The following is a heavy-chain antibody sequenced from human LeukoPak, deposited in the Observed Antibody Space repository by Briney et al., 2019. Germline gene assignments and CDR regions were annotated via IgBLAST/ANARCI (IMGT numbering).Heavy chain of an antibody. CDR2: INPNSGGT. J-gene: IGHJ5*02. Sequence: ASVKVSCKASGYTFTGYCMHWVRQAPGQGLEWMGWINPNSGGTNYAQKFQGRVTMTRDTSISTAYMELSRLRSDDTAVYYCARGAVTKGRNWFDPWGQGTLVTVSS. V-gene: IGHV1-2*02. CDR1: GYTFTGYC. D-gene: IGHD4-17*01. CDR3: ARGAVTKGRNWFDP.